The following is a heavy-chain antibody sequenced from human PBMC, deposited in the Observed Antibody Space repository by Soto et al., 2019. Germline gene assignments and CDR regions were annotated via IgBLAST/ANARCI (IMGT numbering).Heavy chain of an antibody. D-gene: IGHD2-15*01. CDR2: IIPILGIA. V-gene: IGHV1-69*02. CDR3: ARGNPPSYYYYGMDV. Sequence: SVKVSCKASGGTFSSYTISWVRQAPGQGLEWMGRIIPILGIANYAQKFQGRVTITADKSTSTAYMELSSLRSEDTAVYYCARGNPPSYYYYGMDVWGQGTTVTVSS. J-gene: IGHJ6*02. CDR1: GGTFSSYT.